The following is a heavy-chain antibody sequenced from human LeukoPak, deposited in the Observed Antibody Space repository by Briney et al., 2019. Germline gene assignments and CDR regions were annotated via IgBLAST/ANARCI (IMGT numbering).Heavy chain of an antibody. CDR1: GGTFSSYA. Sequence: ASVKVSCKASGGTFSSYAISWVRQALGQGLEWMGGIIPIFGTANYAQKFQGRVTITADESTSTAYMELSSLRSEDTAVYYCARAQYNWNYCDYWGQGTLVTVSS. D-gene: IGHD1-20*01. V-gene: IGHV1-69*13. CDR2: IIPIFGTA. CDR3: ARAQYNWNYCDY. J-gene: IGHJ4*02.